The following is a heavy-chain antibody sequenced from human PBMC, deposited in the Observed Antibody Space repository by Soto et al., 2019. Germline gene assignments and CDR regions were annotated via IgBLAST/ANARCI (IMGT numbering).Heavy chain of an antibody. CDR1: GGSISSSNW. CDR3: ARANWNYGGGMDV. CDR2: IYRSGST. J-gene: IGHJ6*02. D-gene: IGHD1-7*01. Sequence: SETLSLTCAVSGGSISSSNWWSWVRQPPGKGLEWIGEIYRSGSTNYNPSLKSRVTISXXXSXXXXSLXXSXVTAADTAVYYCARANWNYGGGMDVWGQGTTVTVSS. V-gene: IGHV4-4*02.